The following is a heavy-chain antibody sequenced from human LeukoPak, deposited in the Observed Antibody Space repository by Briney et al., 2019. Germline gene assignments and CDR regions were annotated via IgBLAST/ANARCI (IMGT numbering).Heavy chain of an antibody. V-gene: IGHV1-2*02. Sequence: ASVKVSCKASGHTFIGYYIHWVRQAPGQGLEWMGWINPDSGGTNYAQKFQGRVTMTEDTSTDTAYMELSSLRSEDTAVYYCATVMWSGSYPDYWGQGTLVTVSS. J-gene: IGHJ4*02. CDR1: GHTFIGYY. D-gene: IGHD1-26*01. CDR3: ATVMWSGSYPDY. CDR2: INPDSGGT.